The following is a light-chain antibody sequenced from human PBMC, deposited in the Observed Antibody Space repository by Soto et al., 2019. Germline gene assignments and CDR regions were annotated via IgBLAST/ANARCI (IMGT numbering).Light chain of an antibody. CDR1: XXXXXX. CDR3: QQYNSYPWT. J-gene: IGKJ1*01. Sequence: DIQMTQSPSTLSASVGDRVTINCRAXXXXXXXLAWYQQKPGKAPKVLIYDVSSLESGVPSRFSGSGSGTEFTLTXSSLQPDDFATYYCQQYNSYPWTFGQGTKVEIK. V-gene: IGKV1-5*01. CDR2: DVS.